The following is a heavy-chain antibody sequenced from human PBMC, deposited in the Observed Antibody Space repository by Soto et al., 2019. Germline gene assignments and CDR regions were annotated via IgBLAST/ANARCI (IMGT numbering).Heavy chain of an antibody. CDR2: ISSSSSYI. J-gene: IGHJ4*02. D-gene: IGHD6-13*01. CDR1: GFTFSSYS. Sequence: GGSLRLSCAASGFTFSSYSMNWVRQAPGKGLEWVSSISSSSSYIYYADSVKGRFTISRDNAKNSLYLQMNSLRAEDTAVYYCARDLNVYSSSWPEDYYFDYWGQGTLVTVSS. CDR3: ARDLNVYSSSWPEDYYFDY. V-gene: IGHV3-21*01.